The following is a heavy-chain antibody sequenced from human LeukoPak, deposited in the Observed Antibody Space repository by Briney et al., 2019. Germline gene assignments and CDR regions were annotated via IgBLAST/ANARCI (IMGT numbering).Heavy chain of an antibody. J-gene: IGHJ4*02. V-gene: IGHV4-39*07. Sequence: TSSETLSLTCTVSGGSISSSSYYWGWIRQPPGKGLEWIGSIYYSGSTYYNPSLKSRVTISVDTSKNQFSLKLSSVTAADTAVYYCASNPSIAALPDYRYWGQGTLVTVSS. CDR2: IYYSGST. CDR1: GGSISSSSYY. CDR3: ASNPSIAALPDYRY. D-gene: IGHD6-6*01.